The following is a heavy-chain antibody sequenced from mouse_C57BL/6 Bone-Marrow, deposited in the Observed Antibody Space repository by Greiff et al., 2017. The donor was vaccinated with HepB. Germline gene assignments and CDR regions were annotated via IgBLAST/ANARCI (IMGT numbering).Heavy chain of an antibody. D-gene: IGHD1-1*01. V-gene: IGHV5-4*03. CDR3: APITTVN. CDR2: ISDGGSYT. J-gene: IGHJ4*01. CDR1: GFTFSSYA. Sequence: EVKVVESGGGLVKPGGSLKLSCAASGFTFSSYAMSWVRQTPEKRLEWVATISDGGSYTYYPDNVKGRFTISRDNAKNNLYLQMSHLKSEDTAMYYCAPITTVNWGQGTSVTVSS.